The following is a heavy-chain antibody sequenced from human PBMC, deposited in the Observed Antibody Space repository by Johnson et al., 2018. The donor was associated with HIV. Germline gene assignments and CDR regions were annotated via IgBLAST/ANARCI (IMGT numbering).Heavy chain of an antibody. CDR3: ARARGQLTRGDDAFDI. CDR1: GFIFDDHG. CDR2: INWNGGSI. V-gene: IGHV3-20*04. J-gene: IGHJ3*02. D-gene: IGHD6-13*01. Sequence: VHLVESGGGVVRPGGSLRLSCAASGFIFDDHGMTWVRQAPGKGLEWVSGINWNGGSIGYADSVKGRFTISRDNAKNSLYLQMNSLRGEDTALYYCARARGQLTRGDDAFDIWGRGTMVTVSS.